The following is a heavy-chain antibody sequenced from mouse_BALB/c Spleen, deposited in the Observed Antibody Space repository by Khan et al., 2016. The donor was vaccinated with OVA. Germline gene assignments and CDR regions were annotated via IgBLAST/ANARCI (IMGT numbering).Heavy chain of an antibody. CDR1: GYIFTSYW. J-gene: IGHJ2*01. Sequence: QVQLKESGPELVRPGASVKLSCKTSGYIFTSYWIHWVKQRSGQGLEWIARIYPGTDNSYYNEKFKDKATLTADKSSSTAYMQLSSLKSEDSDVCFCAREEALYHFDHWGQGTTLTVSS. D-gene: IGHD3-2*02. V-gene: IGHV1-76*01. CDR3: AREEALYHFDH. CDR2: IYPGTDNS.